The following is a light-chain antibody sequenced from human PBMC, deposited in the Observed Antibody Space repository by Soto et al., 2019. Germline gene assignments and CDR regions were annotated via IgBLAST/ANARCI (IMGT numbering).Light chain of an antibody. Sequence: EIVMTQSPATLSVSPGERATLSCRASQSVRSTVAWHQQKPGQAPRLLIYGASTRATGIPARFSGSGSGTEFTLTISSLQSEDFEIYYCQQYNNWPITFGQGTKVDIK. CDR3: QQYNNWPIT. CDR2: GAS. V-gene: IGKV3-15*01. J-gene: IGKJ1*01. CDR1: QSVRST.